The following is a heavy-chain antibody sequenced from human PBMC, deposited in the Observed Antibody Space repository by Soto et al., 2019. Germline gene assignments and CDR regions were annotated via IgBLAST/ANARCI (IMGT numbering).Heavy chain of an antibody. J-gene: IGHJ4*02. Sequence: SQTLSLTCAISGDSVSSNSAARNWIRQSPSRGLEWLGRTYYRSKWYNDYAVSVKSRITINPDTSKNQFSLQLNSVTPEDTAVYYCARGGESIAARSYYFDHWGQGTLVTVSS. CDR1: GDSVSSNSAA. D-gene: IGHD6-6*01. V-gene: IGHV6-1*01. CDR2: TYYRSKWYN. CDR3: ARGGESIAARSYYFDH.